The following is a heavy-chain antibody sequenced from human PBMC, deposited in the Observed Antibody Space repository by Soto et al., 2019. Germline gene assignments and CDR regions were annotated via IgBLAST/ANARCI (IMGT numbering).Heavy chain of an antibody. CDR2: IYYSGST. Sequence: TLSLTCTVSGGSISSGDYYWSWIRQPPGKGLEWIGYIYYSGSTYYNPSLKSRVTISVDTSKNQFSLKLSSVTAADTAVYYCASHDYAHYGIDVWGQGTTVTVSS. J-gene: IGHJ6*02. CDR3: ASHDYAHYGIDV. V-gene: IGHV4-30-4*01. CDR1: GGSISSGDYY. D-gene: IGHD4-17*01.